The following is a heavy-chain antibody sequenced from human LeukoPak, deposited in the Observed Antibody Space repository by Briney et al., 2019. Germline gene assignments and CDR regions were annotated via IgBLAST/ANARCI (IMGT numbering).Heavy chain of an antibody. Sequence: PGGSLRLSCAASGFTFSSYSMNWVRQAPGKGLEWVSSISSSSSYIYYADSVKGRFTISRDNAKNSLYLQMNSLRAEDTAVYYGAREGDPTVTLYGMDVWGQGTTVTVSS. V-gene: IGHV3-21*01. D-gene: IGHD4-4*01. CDR2: ISSSSSYI. CDR1: GFTFSSYS. CDR3: AREGDPTVTLYGMDV. J-gene: IGHJ6*02.